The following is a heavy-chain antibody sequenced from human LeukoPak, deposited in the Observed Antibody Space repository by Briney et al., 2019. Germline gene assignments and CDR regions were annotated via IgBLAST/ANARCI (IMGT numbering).Heavy chain of an antibody. D-gene: IGHD5-18*01. V-gene: IGHV3-30-3*01. CDR1: GFTFSSYA. CDR2: ISYDGSNK. J-gene: IGHJ4*02. CDR3: ARQSGYSSGYDFDY. Sequence: PGRSLRLSCAASGFTFSSYAMHWVRQAPGKGLEWVAVISYDGSNKYYADSVKGRFTISRDNSKNTLYLQMNSLRAEDTAVYYCARQSGYSSGYDFDYWGQGTLVTVSS.